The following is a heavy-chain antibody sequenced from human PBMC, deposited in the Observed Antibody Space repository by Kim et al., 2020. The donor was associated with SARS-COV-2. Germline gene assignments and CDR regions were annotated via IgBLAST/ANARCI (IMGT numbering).Heavy chain of an antibody. J-gene: IGHJ6*02. D-gene: IGHD1-26*01. Sequence: KGRFTISRDNSKNTLYLQMNSLRAEDTAVYYCAKAGFNSGTYRFYYYGMDVWGQGTTVTVS. V-gene: IGHV3-30*02. CDR3: AKAGFNSGTYRFYYYGMDV.